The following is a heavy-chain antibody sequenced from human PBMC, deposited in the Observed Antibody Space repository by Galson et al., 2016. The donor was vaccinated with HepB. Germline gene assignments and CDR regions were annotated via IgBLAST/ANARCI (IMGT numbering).Heavy chain of an antibody. CDR1: GFIFSSYW. D-gene: IGHD1-26*01. V-gene: IGHV3-7*01. Sequence: SLRLSRAASGFIFSSYWMTWVRQAPGKGLEWVANIKQEGGERSYVDSVKGRFTISRDNAKNSLYLQMNSLRADDTAVYYCATVGQKWELMSWGQGTLVTVSS. CDR2: IKQEGGER. J-gene: IGHJ5*02. CDR3: ATVGQKWELMS.